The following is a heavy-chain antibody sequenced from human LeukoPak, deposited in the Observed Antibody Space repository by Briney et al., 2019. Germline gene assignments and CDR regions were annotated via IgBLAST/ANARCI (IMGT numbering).Heavy chain of an antibody. CDR3: TRHTSGHDWGDYYGMDV. J-gene: IGHJ6*04. CDR2: ISSSSSYI. Sequence: PGGSLRLSCAASGFTFSSYSMNWVRQAPGKGREWVSSISSSSSYIYYADSVKGPFTISRDNAKNSLYLQRNSLRAEDTAVYYCTRHTSGHDWGDYYGMDVWGEGTTVTVSS. V-gene: IGHV3-21*04. D-gene: IGHD5-12*01. CDR1: GFTFSSYS.